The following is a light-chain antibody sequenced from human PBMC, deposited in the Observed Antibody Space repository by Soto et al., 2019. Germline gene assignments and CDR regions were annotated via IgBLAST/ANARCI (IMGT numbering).Light chain of an antibody. J-gene: IGKJ2*01. Sequence: EIVMTQSPATLSVSPGERATLSCRASQSVSSDLAWYQHKPGQAPRLLIYGASTRATGIPARFSGRGSGTEFTLTISSLQSVDFATYYCQQSYSTPYTFGQGTKLEIK. V-gene: IGKV3-15*01. CDR2: GAS. CDR1: QSVSSD. CDR3: QQSYSTPYT.